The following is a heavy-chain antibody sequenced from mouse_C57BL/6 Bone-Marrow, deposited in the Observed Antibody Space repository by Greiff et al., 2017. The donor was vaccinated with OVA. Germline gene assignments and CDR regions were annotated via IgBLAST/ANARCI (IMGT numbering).Heavy chain of an antibody. V-gene: IGHV1-76*01. Sequence: LEESGAELVRPGASVKLSCKASGYTFTDYYINWVKQRPGQGLEWIARIYPGSGNTYYNEKFKGKATLTAEKSSSTAYMQLSSLTSEASAVYFCARRGVTDYFDYWGQGTTLTVSS. CDR1: GYTFTDYY. CDR2: IYPGSGNT. J-gene: IGHJ2*01. D-gene: IGHD2-2*01. CDR3: ARRGVTDYFDY.